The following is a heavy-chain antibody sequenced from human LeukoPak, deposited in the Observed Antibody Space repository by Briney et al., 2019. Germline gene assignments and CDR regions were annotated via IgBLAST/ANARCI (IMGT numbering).Heavy chain of an antibody. CDR1: GSTFSSYA. J-gene: IGHJ4*02. V-gene: IGHV3-23*01. D-gene: IGHD5/OR15-5a*01. CDR3: AKDHPSRVGRVFDY. CDR2: ISGSGGST. Sequence: PGGSLRLSCAASGSTFSSYAMSWVRQAPGKGLEWVSAISGSGGSTHYADSVKGRFTISRDNPKNTLYLQMNSLRAEDTAVYYCAKDHPSRVGRVFDYWGQGTLVTVSS.